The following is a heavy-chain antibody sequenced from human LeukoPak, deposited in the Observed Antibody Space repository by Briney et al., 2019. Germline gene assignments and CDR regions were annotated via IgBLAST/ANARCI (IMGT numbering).Heavy chain of an antibody. CDR1: ALTFTNAC. Sequence: GRSLSLSCAASALTFTNACMTWVRQAPGKGLDWVGRIKIKTDGGTTDYAAPVKGRFTISRDDSKNTLYLQMNGLKTEDTAVYYCTTVGYPRPFDYWGQGTLVTVSS. D-gene: IGHD1-1*01. CDR3: TTVGYPRPFDY. V-gene: IGHV3-15*01. CDR2: IKIKTDGGTT. J-gene: IGHJ4*02.